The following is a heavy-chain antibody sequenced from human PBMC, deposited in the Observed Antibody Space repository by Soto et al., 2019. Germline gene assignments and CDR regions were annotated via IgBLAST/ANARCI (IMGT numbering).Heavy chain of an antibody. D-gene: IGHD2-21*02. J-gene: IGHJ5*02. CDR3: ARAMVVTQNWFAP. CDR2: IYYSGST. V-gene: IGHV4-30-4*01. Sequence: SETLSLTCTVSGGSISSGDYYWSWIRQPPGKGLEWIGYIYYSGSTYYNPSLKSRVTISVDTSKNQFSLKLSSVTAADTAVYYCARAMVVTQNWFAPWGQGTLVTVSS. CDR1: GGSISSGDYY.